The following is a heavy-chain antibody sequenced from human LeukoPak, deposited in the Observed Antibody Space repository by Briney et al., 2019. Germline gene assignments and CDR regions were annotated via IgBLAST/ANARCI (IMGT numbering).Heavy chain of an antibody. CDR2: IYSGGGK. D-gene: IGHD3-22*01. Sequence: GVLRLSCAASGFTVSSNYMNWVRQAPGKGLEWVSVIYSGGGKHYADPVKGRFTISRDNAKNSLYLQMNSLRAEDTAVYYCARDYTYYYHSSGYYFDYWGQGTLVTVSS. CDR3: ARDYTYYYHSSGYYFDY. J-gene: IGHJ4*02. CDR1: GFTVSSNY. V-gene: IGHV3-53*01.